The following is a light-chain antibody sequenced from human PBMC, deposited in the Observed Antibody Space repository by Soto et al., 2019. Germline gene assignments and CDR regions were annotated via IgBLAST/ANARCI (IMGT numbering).Light chain of an antibody. CDR3: QQYSSSPALT. Sequence: EIVMTQSPATLSVSPGERATLSCRASQSVSSNLAWYQQKAGLAPRLVIYDVSRRATGIPDRFSGSGSGTDFTLTISRLEPEDFAVYYCQQYSSSPALTFGGGTKVDIK. CDR2: DVS. J-gene: IGKJ4*01. V-gene: IGKV3D-20*01. CDR1: QSVSSN.